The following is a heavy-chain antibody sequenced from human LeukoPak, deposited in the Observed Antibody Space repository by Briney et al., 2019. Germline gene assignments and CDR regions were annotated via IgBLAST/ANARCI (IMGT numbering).Heavy chain of an antibody. CDR1: GFTFSGSA. CDR3: TRDSGTYNWFDP. J-gene: IGHJ5*02. Sequence: GGSLRLSCAASGFTFSGSAIHWVRQASGKGLEWVGRMRTKANSYAAAYVESVKGRFTISRDDSINTAHLQMKSLKTEDTALYYCTRDSGTYNWFDPWGQGTLVTVSS. D-gene: IGHD1-26*01. CDR2: MRTKANSYAA. V-gene: IGHV3-73*01.